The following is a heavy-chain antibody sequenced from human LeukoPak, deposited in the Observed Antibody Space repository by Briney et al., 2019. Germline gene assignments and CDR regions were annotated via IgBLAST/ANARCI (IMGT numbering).Heavy chain of an antibody. Sequence: GGSLRLSCAASGFAFSNAWMSWVRQAPGKGLEWVGRIKSKTDGGTTDYAAPVKGRFTISRDDSKNTLYLQMNSLRAEDTAVYYCARVDVQWLGQGNFDYWGQGTLVTVSS. CDR3: ARVDVQWLGQGNFDY. D-gene: IGHD6-19*01. J-gene: IGHJ4*02. CDR1: GFAFSNAW. CDR2: IKSKTDGGTT. V-gene: IGHV3-15*01.